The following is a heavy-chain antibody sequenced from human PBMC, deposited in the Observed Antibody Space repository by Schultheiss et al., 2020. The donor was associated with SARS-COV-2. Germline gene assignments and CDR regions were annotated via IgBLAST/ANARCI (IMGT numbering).Heavy chain of an antibody. D-gene: IGHD3-3*01. J-gene: IGHJ6*02. V-gene: IGHV3-11*01. CDR3: ARDPGSSSGYYSRDYYYGMDV. Sequence: GGSLRLSCAASGFTFSYYYMSGVRQAPGKGLEWVSYISSSGSTIYYADSVKGRFTISRDNAKNSLYLQMNSLRAEDTAVYYCARDPGSSSGYYSRDYYYGMDVWGQGTTVTVSS. CDR2: ISSSGSTI. CDR1: GFTFSYYY.